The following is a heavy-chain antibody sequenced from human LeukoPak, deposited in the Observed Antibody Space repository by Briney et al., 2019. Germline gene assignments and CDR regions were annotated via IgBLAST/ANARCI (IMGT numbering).Heavy chain of an antibody. D-gene: IGHD5-24*01. Sequence: GESLKISCKGSGYSFTYYWIGWVRQMPGKGLEWMGRIDPSDSYTNYSPSFQGHVTISADKSISTAYLQWSSLKASDTAMYYCARHIDGYSTSFDYWGQGTLVTVSS. CDR2: IDPSDSYT. V-gene: IGHV5-10-1*01. CDR3: ARHIDGYSTSFDY. CDR1: GYSFTYYW. J-gene: IGHJ4*02.